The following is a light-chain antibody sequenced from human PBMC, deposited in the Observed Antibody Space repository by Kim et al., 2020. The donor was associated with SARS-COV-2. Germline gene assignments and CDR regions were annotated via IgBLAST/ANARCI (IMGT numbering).Light chain of an antibody. Sequence: GVTRSCTGRSSNSGAGYDVHWYQQLPGTAPKRLIYGNSNRPSGVPDRFSGSKSGTSASLAITGLQAEDEADYYCQSYDSSLSGYVFGTGTKVTVL. CDR3: QSYDSSLSGYV. CDR2: GNS. CDR1: SSNSGAGYD. V-gene: IGLV1-40*01. J-gene: IGLJ1*01.